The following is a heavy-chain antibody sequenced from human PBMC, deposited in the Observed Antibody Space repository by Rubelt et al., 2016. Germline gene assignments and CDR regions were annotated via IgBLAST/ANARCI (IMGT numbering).Heavy chain of an antibody. J-gene: IGHJ4*02. Sequence: QVQLVQSGAEVKKPGSSVKVSCKASGGTFSSYAISWVRQAPGQGLEWMGRIIPILGREKYAERLQGRVTITADKSTRTAYMGLGSLRSEDTAVYYCARSGFGDHFDYGGQGTLVTVSS. D-gene: IGHD3-10*01. V-gene: IGHV1-69*04. CDR1: GGTFSSYA. CDR3: ARSGFGDHFDY. CDR2: IIPILGRE.